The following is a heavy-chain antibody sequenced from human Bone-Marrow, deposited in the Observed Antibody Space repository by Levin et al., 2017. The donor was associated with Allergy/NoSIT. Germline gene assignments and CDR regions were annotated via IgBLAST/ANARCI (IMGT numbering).Heavy chain of an antibody. J-gene: IGHJ6*02. V-gene: IGHV3-48*04. CDR2: ISSSSSTI. Sequence: GESLKISCAASGFTFSSYSMNWVRQAPGKGLEWVSYISSSSSTIYYADSVKGRFTISRDNAKNSLYLQMNSLRAEDTAVYYCARGDWLSSPTSYYYGMDVWGQGTTVTVSS. D-gene: IGHD3-9*01. CDR1: GFTFSSYS. CDR3: ARGDWLSSPTSYYYGMDV.